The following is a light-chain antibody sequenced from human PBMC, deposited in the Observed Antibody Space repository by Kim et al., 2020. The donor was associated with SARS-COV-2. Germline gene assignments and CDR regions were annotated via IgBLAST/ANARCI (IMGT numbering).Light chain of an antibody. V-gene: IGKV3-11*01. CDR3: QQRSNWPPLFT. CDR2: DAS. Sequence: PGERATLSCRASQSVSSYLAWYQQKPGQAPRLLIYDASNRATGIPARFSGSGSGTDFTLTISSLEPEDFAVYYCQQRSNWPPLFTFGPGTKVDIK. CDR1: QSVSSY. J-gene: IGKJ3*01.